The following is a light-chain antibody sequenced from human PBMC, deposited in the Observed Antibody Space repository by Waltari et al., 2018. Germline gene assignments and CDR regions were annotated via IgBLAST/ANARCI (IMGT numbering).Light chain of an antibody. V-gene: IGLV2-23*02. J-gene: IGLJ3*02. CDR1: SSDVGFSNL. Sequence: QSALTQPASVSGSPGQSITISCTGTSSDVGFSNLVSWYQQNPGKAPELVVYEVISRPSGVSNRFSGSKSGNTASLTISGLQAEDEADYYCCSYAGRNIWVFGGGTKLTVL. CDR2: EVI. CDR3: CSYAGRNIWV.